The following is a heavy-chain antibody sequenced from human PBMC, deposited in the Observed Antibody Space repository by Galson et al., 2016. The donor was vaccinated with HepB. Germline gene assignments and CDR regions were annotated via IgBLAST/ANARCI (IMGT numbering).Heavy chain of an antibody. V-gene: IGHV5-51*01. CDR2: IYSGGSDI. J-gene: IGHJ4*02. CDR1: GYSFTNYW. Sequence: QSGAEVTKPGESLKISCKGSGYSFTNYWIGWVRQMPGKGLEWMGIIYSGGSDIRYTPSFQGQVTISADTSITTAYLHWSSLKASDTAMYYCARGRTVAGLMYYFDYWGQGTLVTVSS. D-gene: IGHD6-19*01. CDR3: ARGRTVAGLMYYFDY.